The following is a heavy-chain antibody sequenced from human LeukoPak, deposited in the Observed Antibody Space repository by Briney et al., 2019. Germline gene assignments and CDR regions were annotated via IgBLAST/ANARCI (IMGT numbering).Heavy chain of an antibody. CDR3: AREGFRGYCGGDCYSVWFDP. Sequence: ASVKVSCKASGGTFSSYTISWVRQAPGQGLERMGRIIPILGIANYAQKFQGRVTITADKSTSTAYMELSSLRSEDTAVYYCAREGFRGYCGGDCYSVWFDPWGQGTLVTVSS. CDR1: GGTFSSYT. D-gene: IGHD2-21*01. CDR2: IIPILGIA. V-gene: IGHV1-69*04. J-gene: IGHJ5*02.